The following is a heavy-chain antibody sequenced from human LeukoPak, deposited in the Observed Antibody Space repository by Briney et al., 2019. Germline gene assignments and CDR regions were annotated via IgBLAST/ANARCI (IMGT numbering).Heavy chain of an antibody. Sequence: GALRLSFAASGFTFSISAMSWVRQAPGKGLEWVSAISNNGGYTYYADSVQGRFTISRDNSKSTLCLQMSSLRAEDTAVYYCAKQLGYCSDGSCYFPYWGQGTLVTVSS. CDR3: AKQLGYCSDGSCYFPY. CDR2: ISNNGGYT. D-gene: IGHD2-15*01. CDR1: GFTFSISA. V-gene: IGHV3-23*01. J-gene: IGHJ4*02.